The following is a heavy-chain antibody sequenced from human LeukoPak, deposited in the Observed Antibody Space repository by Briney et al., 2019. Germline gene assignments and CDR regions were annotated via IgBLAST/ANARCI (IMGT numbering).Heavy chain of an antibody. CDR1: GGSFSGYY. Sequence: SETLSLTCAVYGGSFSGYYWSWLRQPPGKGLEWIGEINHSGSTNYNPSLKSRVTISVDTSKNQFSLKLSSVTAADTAVYYCARRSIVGALLLARFDYWGQGTLVTVSS. D-gene: IGHD1-26*01. CDR3: ARRSIVGALLLARFDY. CDR2: INHSGST. V-gene: IGHV4-34*01. J-gene: IGHJ4*02.